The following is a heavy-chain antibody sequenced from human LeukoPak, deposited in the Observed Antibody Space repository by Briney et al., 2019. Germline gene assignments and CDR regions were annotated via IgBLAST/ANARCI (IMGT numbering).Heavy chain of an antibody. CDR1: GGSISISSSNW. D-gene: IGHD3-22*01. Sequence: SGTLSLTCAVSGGSISISSSNWWSWVRQPPGKGLEWIGYIYYSGSTNYNPSLKSRVTISVDTSKNQFSLKLSSVTAADTAVYYCARLNYYDSSGYYYGVDYWGQGTLVTVSS. J-gene: IGHJ4*02. V-gene: IGHV4-61*01. CDR2: IYYSGST. CDR3: ARLNYYDSSGYYYGVDY.